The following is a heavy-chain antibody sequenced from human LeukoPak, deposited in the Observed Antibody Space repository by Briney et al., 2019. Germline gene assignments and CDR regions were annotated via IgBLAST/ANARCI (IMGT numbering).Heavy chain of an antibody. CDR1: GFTFDDYA. D-gene: IGHD3-10*01. J-gene: IGHJ4*02. V-gene: IGHV3-9*01. CDR3: AKNGHGSGSYYPRTKYYFDY. CDR2: ISWDTGII. Sequence: GGSLRLSCAASGFTFDDYAMHWVRQAPGKGLEWVSGISWDTGIIGYAASVKGRFTISRDNSKNTLYLQMNSLRAEDTAVYYCAKNGHGSGSYYPRTKYYFDYWGQGTLVTVSS.